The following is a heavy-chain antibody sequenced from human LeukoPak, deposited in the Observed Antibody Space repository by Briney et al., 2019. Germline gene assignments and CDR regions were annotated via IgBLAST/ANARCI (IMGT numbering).Heavy chain of an antibody. D-gene: IGHD5-18*01. CDR2: IYPDDSDP. J-gene: IGHJ5*02. CDR1: GYSFTDFW. V-gene: IGHV5-51*04. CDR3: ARIILNYGYA. Sequence: GESLKISCKASGYSFTDFWIGWVGQMPGKGLEWMGIIYPDDSDPKYSPSFQGQVTISVDKPITTAYLQSTGLKASDTAMFYCARIILNYGYAWGQGTLVTVSS.